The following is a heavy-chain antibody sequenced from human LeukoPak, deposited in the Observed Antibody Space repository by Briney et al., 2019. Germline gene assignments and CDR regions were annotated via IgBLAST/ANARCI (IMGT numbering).Heavy chain of an antibody. Sequence: GASVKVSCKASGYTFTGYYMHWVRQAPGQGLEWMGWINPNSGGTNYAQKFQGRVTMTRDTSISTAYMELSRLRSDDTAVYYCASRSYYDSSGYYYGNDAFDIWGQGTMVTVSS. CDR3: ASRSYYDSSGYYYGNDAFDI. J-gene: IGHJ3*02. CDR2: INPNSGGT. D-gene: IGHD3-22*01. V-gene: IGHV1-2*02. CDR1: GYTFTGYY.